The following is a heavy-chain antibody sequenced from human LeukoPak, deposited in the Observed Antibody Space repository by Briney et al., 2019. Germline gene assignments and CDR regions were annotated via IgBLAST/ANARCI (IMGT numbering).Heavy chain of an antibody. V-gene: IGHV3-23*03. CDR1: GFTFSSYA. J-gene: IGHJ4*02. D-gene: IGHD6-13*01. Sequence: PGGSLRLSCAASGFTFSSYAMSWVRQAPGKGLEWVSVIYSDGNTYYADSVKGRFTISRDNSKNTLYLQMNSLRAEDTAVYYCAKDAGSSSWYGYWGQGTLVTVSS. CDR2: IYSDGNT. CDR3: AKDAGSSSWYGY.